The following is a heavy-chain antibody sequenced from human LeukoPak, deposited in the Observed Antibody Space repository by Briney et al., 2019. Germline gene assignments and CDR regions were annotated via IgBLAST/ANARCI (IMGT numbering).Heavy chain of an antibody. D-gene: IGHD2-21*02. CDR2: INPDGRTT. CDR1: GFIFSDYW. CDR3: ATFCSGGDCPGGLDY. V-gene: IGHV3-74*01. Sequence: GGSLRLSCATSGFIFSDYWMHWVRQAPGKGLVWVSRINPDGRTTNYADSVKGRFTISRDDAKATLYLEMSSLRAEDTAVYFCATFCSGGDCPGGLDYWGQGTLVTVSS. J-gene: IGHJ4*02.